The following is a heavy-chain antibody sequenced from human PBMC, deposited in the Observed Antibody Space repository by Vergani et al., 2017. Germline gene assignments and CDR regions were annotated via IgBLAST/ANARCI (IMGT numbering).Heavy chain of an antibody. D-gene: IGHD3-22*01. V-gene: IGHV4-31*03. Sequence: QVQLQESGPGLVKPSQTLSLTCTVSGGSISSGGYYWSWTRQHPGKGLEWIGYIYYSGSTYYNPSLTSRVTISVDTSKNQFSLKLSSVTAADTAVYYCAGACDDSSGYYFSQNDAFDIWGQGTMVTVSS. CDR1: GGSISSGGYY. J-gene: IGHJ3*02. CDR2: IYYSGST. CDR3: AGACDDSSGYYFSQNDAFDI.